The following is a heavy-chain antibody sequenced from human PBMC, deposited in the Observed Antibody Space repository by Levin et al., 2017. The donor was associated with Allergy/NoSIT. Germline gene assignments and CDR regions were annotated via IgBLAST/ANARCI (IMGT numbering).Heavy chain of an antibody. CDR2: IYDSGST. CDR1: GGSISRNY. V-gene: IGHV4-59*13. CDR3: ARDRPATYAFDI. J-gene: IGHJ3*02. Sequence: SETLSLTCSVSGGSISRNYWSWIRQPPGKGLEWIGYIYDSGSTNYNPSLKSRVTISVDTSKTQFSLKLSSVTAADTAVYYYARDRPATYAFDIWGQGTMVTVSS. D-gene: IGHD2-2*01.